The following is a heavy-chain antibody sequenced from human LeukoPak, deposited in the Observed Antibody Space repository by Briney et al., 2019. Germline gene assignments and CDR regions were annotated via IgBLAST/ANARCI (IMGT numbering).Heavy chain of an antibody. CDR2: ISGTGGST. V-gene: IGHV3-23*01. Sequence: AGGSLRLSCAASEFTFSRYAMSWVRQAPGKGLEWVSIISGTGGSTYYADSVKGRFTISRDNSKNTMYLQMNSLRAEDTAVYYCAKFQANYYDSSGYGCFDYWGQGTLVTVSS. J-gene: IGHJ4*02. D-gene: IGHD3-22*01. CDR1: EFTFSRYA. CDR3: AKFQANYYDSSGYGCFDY.